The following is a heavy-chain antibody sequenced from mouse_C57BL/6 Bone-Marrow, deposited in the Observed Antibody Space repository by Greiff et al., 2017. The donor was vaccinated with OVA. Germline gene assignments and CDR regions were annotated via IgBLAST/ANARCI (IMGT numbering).Heavy chain of an antibody. CDR3: ARHEDYYGSSYEMDY. D-gene: IGHD1-1*01. Sequence: LQESGAELVKPGASVKLSCKASGYTFTEYTIHWVKQRSGQGLEWIGWFYPGSGSIKYNEKFKDKATLTADKSSGTVYMELSRVTSEDSAVYFCARHEDYYGSSYEMDYWGQGTSVTVSS. CDR2: FYPGSGSI. CDR1: GYTFTEYT. J-gene: IGHJ4*01. V-gene: IGHV1-62-2*01.